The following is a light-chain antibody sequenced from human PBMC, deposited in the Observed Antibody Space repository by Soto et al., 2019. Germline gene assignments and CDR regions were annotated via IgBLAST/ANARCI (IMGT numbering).Light chain of an antibody. V-gene: IGKV3-20*01. CDR2: GAS. CDR3: QQYATSPWT. CDR1: QNVNSN. Sequence: DIVMTQSPATLSVSPGERATLSCRASQNVNSNLAWYQQIPGQAPRLLIYGASTRATGIPDRFSGSGSGTDFTLTISRLDPEDSAVYYCQQYATSPWTFGQGTKVDIK. J-gene: IGKJ1*01.